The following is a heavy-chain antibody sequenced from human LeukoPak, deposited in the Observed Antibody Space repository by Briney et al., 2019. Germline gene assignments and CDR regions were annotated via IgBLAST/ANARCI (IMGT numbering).Heavy chain of an antibody. Sequence: PSEALSLTCAVSGGSFSGYYWSWIRQPPGKGLEWIGEINHSGSTNYNPSLKSRVTISVDTSKNQFSLKLSSVTAADTAVYYCARGIQLWPTIHYYYGMDVWGQGTTVTVSS. J-gene: IGHJ6*02. CDR2: INHSGST. CDR1: GGSFSGYY. D-gene: IGHD5-18*01. CDR3: ARGIQLWPTIHYYYGMDV. V-gene: IGHV4-34*01.